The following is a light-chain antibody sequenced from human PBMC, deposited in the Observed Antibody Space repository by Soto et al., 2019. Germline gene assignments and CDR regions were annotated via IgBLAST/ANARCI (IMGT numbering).Light chain of an antibody. J-gene: IGKJ1*01. V-gene: IGKV1-39*01. CDR2: AAS. Sequence: DIQMTQSPSSLSASIGVRVTISCRASQDISSSLNWYQHKSGKAPKLLIYAASGLHSGVPSRFSGSGSGTAFTLTISSLQPEDFATYYCQQSYVTPWTFGQGTKADIK. CDR3: QQSYVTPWT. CDR1: QDISSS.